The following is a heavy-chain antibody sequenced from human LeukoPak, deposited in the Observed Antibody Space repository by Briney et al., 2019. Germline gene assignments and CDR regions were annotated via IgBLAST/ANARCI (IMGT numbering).Heavy chain of an antibody. CDR2: IYYSGST. CDR3: AHGPYYYDTSSFDY. D-gene: IGHD3-22*01. V-gene: IGHV4-39*01. CDR1: GGSISSSSYY. J-gene: IGHJ4*02. Sequence: SETLSLTCTVSGGSISSSSYYWGWIRQPPGKGLEWIGSIYYSGSTYYNPSLRSRVTISVDTSKNQFSLKLSSVTAADTAVYYCAHGPYYYDTSSFDYWGQGTLVTVSS.